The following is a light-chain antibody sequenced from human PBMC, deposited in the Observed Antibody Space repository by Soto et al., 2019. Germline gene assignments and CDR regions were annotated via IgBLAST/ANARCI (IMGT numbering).Light chain of an antibody. J-gene: IGKJ4*01. CDR1: QSVSSY. CDR2: DAY. V-gene: IGKV3-11*01. CDR3: QQRSNWPLT. Sequence: EIVLTQSPATLSLSPGERATLSCRASQSVSSYLAWYQQKPGQAPRLLIYDAYNSATGIPARFRGSGSGTDFTLTISSLEPEDFAVYYCQQRSNWPLTFGSGTKVEIK.